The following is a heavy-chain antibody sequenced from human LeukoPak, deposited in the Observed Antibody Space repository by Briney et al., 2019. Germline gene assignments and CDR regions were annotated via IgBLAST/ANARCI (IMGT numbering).Heavy chain of an antibody. Sequence: ASVKVSCKASGYTFSSYGISWVRQAPGQGLEWMGWISGYNGNTNYAQKLQGRVTMTTDTSTNTAYMELRSLRSDDTAVYYCARGGPPGYYYDYYMDVWGKGTTVTISS. J-gene: IGHJ6*03. V-gene: IGHV1-18*01. CDR1: GYTFSSYG. CDR3: ARGGPPGYYYDYYMDV. CDR2: ISGYNGNT.